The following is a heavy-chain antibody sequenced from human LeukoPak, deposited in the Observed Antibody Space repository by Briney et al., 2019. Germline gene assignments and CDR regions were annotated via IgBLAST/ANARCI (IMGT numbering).Heavy chain of an antibody. CDR3: ARGYSRAAFDI. Sequence: GGSLRLSCVGSGFTFSNYLLNWVRQAPGKGLEWVSFISSTGGTIYYADAVKGRFTVSRDNAKNSLLLQMNSLRAEDTALYYCARGYSRAAFDIWGQGTMVTVSS. V-gene: IGHV3-48*01. D-gene: IGHD2-15*01. CDR2: ISSTGGTI. CDR1: GFTFSNYL. J-gene: IGHJ3*02.